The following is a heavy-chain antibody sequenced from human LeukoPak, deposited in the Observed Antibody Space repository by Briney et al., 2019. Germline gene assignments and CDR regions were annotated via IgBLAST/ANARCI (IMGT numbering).Heavy chain of an antibody. CDR1: GYTFTSYD. V-gene: IGHV1-8*01. CDR2: MNPNSGNT. CDR3: ARGGRNYYDSSGYSPPPPYYFDY. Sequence: ASVKVSCKASGYTFTSYDINWVRQATGQGLEWMGWMNPNSGNTGYAQKFQGRVTMTRNTSISTAYMELSSLRSEDTAVYYCARGGRNYYDSSGYSPPPPYYFDYWGQGTLVTVSS. D-gene: IGHD3-22*01. J-gene: IGHJ4*02.